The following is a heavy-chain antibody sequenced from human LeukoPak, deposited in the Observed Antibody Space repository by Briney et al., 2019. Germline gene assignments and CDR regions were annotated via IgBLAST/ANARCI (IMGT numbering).Heavy chain of an antibody. CDR1: GGSIRNHH. D-gene: IGHD2-8*01. CDR2: VFFTEGT. CDR3: SRELYHFDR. J-gene: IGHJ4*02. V-gene: IGHV4-59*11. Sequence: SETLSLTCSVSGGSIRNHHWTWIRQSPGKGLEWIGHVFFTEGTNYSPSLRGRITISADRSKNQIYLKLGSVTAADTAVYYCSRELYHFDRWGQGALVTVSS.